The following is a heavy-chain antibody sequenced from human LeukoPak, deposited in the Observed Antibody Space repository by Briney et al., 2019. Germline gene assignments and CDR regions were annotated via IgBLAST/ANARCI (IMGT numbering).Heavy chain of an antibody. CDR3: ARENSYGYYFDY. V-gene: IGHV3-53*01. D-gene: IGHD5-18*01. J-gene: IGHJ4*02. Sequence: GGSLRLSCAASGFTVSSNYMSWVRQAPGKGLEWVSVIYSGGSTYYADSVKGRFTISRDNSKNTLYLQMNSLRAEDTAVYYCARENSYGYYFDYWGQGTLVTVSS. CDR2: IYSGGST. CDR1: GFTVSSNY.